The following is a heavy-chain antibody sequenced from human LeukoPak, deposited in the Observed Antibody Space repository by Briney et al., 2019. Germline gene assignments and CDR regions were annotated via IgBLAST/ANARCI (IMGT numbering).Heavy chain of an antibody. Sequence: PSETLSLTCAVYGGSFSGYYWSWIRQPPGKGLEWIGEINHSGSTNYNPSLKSRVTISVDTSKNQFSLKLSSVTAADTAVYYCARGRVQLWFRGAANFDYWGQGTLVTVSS. J-gene: IGHJ4*02. D-gene: IGHD5-18*01. CDR3: ARGRVQLWFRGAANFDY. V-gene: IGHV4-34*01. CDR1: GGSFSGYY. CDR2: INHSGST.